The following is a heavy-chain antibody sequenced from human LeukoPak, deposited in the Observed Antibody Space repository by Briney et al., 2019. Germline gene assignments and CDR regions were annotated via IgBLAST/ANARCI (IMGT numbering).Heavy chain of an antibody. CDR1: GGSISSYY. CDR3: ARGLLWFGELHGYYYYYGMDV. V-gene: IGHV4-4*07. CDR2: IYTSGST. D-gene: IGHD3-10*01. J-gene: IGHJ6*02. Sequence: SETLSLTCTVSGGSISSYYWSWIRQPAGKGLEWIGRIYTSGSTNYNPSLKSRVTMSVDTSKNQFSLKLSSVTAADTAVYYCARGLLWFGELHGYYYYYGMDVWGQGTTVTVSS.